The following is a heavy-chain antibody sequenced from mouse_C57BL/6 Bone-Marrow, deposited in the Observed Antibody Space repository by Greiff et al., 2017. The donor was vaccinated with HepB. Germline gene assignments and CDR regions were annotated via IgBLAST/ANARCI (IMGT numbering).Heavy chain of an antibody. CDR1: FYSFTGYY. Sequence: EVKLQESGPELVKPGASVKISCKASFYSFTGYYMNWVKQSPEKSLEWIGDINPSTGGTTYNQKFKAKATLTVDKSSSTAYMQLSSLTSEDSAVYYCARPVVGGDFDDWGQGTTLTVSS. V-gene: IGHV1-42*01. CDR2: INPSTGGT. D-gene: IGHD1-1*01. CDR3: ARPVVGGDFDD. J-gene: IGHJ2*01.